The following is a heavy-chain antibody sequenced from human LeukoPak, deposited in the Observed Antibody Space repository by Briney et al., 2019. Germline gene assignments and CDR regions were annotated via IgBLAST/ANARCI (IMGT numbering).Heavy chain of an antibody. Sequence: PSQALSLTCTVSGVSITNDDSYWTWIRQPPGKALEWIGYIHHSGNTIYNPSLKSRLTISLDTSKNQFSLKLTSVTAADSAVYYCARDRYGRPVDYWGQGTLVTVSS. CDR2: IHHSGNT. CDR3: ARDRYGRPVDY. CDR1: GVSITNDDSY. V-gene: IGHV4-30-4*01. D-gene: IGHD2-15*01. J-gene: IGHJ4*02.